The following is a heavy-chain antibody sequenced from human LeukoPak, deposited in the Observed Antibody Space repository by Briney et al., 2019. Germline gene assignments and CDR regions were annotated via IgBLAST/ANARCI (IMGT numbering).Heavy chain of an antibody. CDR1: GFTFSNYA. CDR2: ISGSGDST. J-gene: IGHJ4*02. Sequence: GGSLRLSCAASGFTFSNYAMRWVRQAPGKGLEWVSGISGSGDSTYYADSVKGRFTISRDNSKNTLYLQMNSLRAEDTAVYYCARDHSGSYAYWGQGTLVTVSS. CDR3: ARDHSGSYAY. V-gene: IGHV3-23*01. D-gene: IGHD1-26*01.